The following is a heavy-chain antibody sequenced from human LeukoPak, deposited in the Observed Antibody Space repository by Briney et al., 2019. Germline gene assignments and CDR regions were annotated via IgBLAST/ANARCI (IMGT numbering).Heavy chain of an antibody. CDR1: RGSISSGGYY. D-gene: IGHD6-13*01. Sequence: SQTLSLTCTVSRGSISSGGYYWSWIRQHPGKGLEWIGYIYYSGSTYYNPSLKSRVTISVDTSKNQFSLKLSSVTAADTAVYYCAREGAYRSSSADYWGQGTLVTVSS. J-gene: IGHJ4*02. V-gene: IGHV4-31*03. CDR2: IYYSGST. CDR3: AREGAYRSSSADY.